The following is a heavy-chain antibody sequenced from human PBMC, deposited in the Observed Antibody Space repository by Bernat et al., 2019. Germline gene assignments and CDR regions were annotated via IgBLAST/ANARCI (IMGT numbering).Heavy chain of an antibody. V-gene: IGHV3-74*01. CDR2: INSDGSST. CDR1: GFTFSSYW. CDR3: ATAPGYCSGGSCYWYGMDV. Sequence: EVQLVESGGGLVQPGGSLRLSCAASGFTFSSYWMHWVRQAPGKGLVWVSRINSDGSSTSYADSVKGRFTISRDNGKNTLYLQMNRLRAGDTAVYYCATAPGYCSGGSCYWYGMDVWGQGTTVTVSS. J-gene: IGHJ6*02. D-gene: IGHD2-15*01.